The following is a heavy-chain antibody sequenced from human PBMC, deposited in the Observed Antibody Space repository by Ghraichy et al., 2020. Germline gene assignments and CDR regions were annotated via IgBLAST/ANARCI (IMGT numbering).Heavy chain of an antibody. J-gene: IGHJ4*02. Sequence: SVKVSCKASGGTFSSYAISWVRQAPGQGLEWMGGIIPIFGTANYAQKFQGRVTITADESTSTAYMELSSLRSEDTAVYYCARDGGYSSSWYEQDFDYWGQGTLVTVSS. CDR1: GGTFSSYA. D-gene: IGHD6-13*01. CDR3: ARDGGYSSSWYEQDFDY. CDR2: IIPIFGTA. V-gene: IGHV1-69*13.